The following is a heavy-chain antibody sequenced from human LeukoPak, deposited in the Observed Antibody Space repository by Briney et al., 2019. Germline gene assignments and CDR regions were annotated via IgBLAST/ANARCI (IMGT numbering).Heavy chain of an antibody. J-gene: IGHJ4*02. Sequence: GESLKISCKGSGYSFTSYWIGWVRQMPGKDLEWMGIIYPGDSDTRYSPSFQGQVTISADKSISTAYLQWSSLKAPDTAMYYCARRYSSSWVYYFDYWGQGTLVTVSS. CDR1: GYSFTSYW. V-gene: IGHV5-51*01. D-gene: IGHD6-13*01. CDR2: IYPGDSDT. CDR3: ARRYSSSWVYYFDY.